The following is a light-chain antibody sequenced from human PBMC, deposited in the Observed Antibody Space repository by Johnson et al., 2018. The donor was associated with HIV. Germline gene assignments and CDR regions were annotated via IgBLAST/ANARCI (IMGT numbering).Light chain of an antibody. Sequence: QSVLTQPPSVSAAPGQKVIISCSGSSSNIGKNYVSWYQQLPGTAPKLLIYENNKRPSGIPDRVSGSKSGTSATLGITGLQTGDEADYYCGAWDTSLSAGPYVFGTGTKVTVL. CDR2: ENN. V-gene: IGLV1-51*02. CDR3: GAWDTSLSAGPYV. J-gene: IGLJ1*01. CDR1: SSNIGKNY.